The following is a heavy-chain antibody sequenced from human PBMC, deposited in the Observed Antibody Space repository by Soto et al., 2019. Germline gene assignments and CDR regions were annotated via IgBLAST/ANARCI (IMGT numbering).Heavy chain of an antibody. CDR2: IYYSGST. Sequence: QVQLQESGPGLVKPSQTLSLTCTVSGGSISIGVYSWSLIRQPPGKGLEWIGYIYYSGSTYYNPSLKSRVTISVDTSKNQFSLKLSSVTAADTAVYYCARVGSSIATRPFDYWGQGTLVTVSS. D-gene: IGHD6-6*01. J-gene: IGHJ4*02. V-gene: IGHV4-30-4*01. CDR3: ARVGSSIATRPFDY. CDR1: GGSISIGVYS.